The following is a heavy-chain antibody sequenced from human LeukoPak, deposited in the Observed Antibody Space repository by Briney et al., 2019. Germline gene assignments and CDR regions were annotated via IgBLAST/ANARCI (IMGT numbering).Heavy chain of an antibody. CDR3: AKVEGRVPPTPGY. Sequence: GGTLRLSCAAPGFTFSSYGMSSVRQAPGKGLEWVLVISGSDGSTYYADSVKGRFTISRDNSKNTLYLQMNSLRAEDTAVYYCAKVEGRVPPTPGYWGQGTLVTVSS. V-gene: IGHV3-23*01. CDR1: GFTFSSYG. J-gene: IGHJ4*02. CDR2: ISGSDGST. D-gene: IGHD2-2*01.